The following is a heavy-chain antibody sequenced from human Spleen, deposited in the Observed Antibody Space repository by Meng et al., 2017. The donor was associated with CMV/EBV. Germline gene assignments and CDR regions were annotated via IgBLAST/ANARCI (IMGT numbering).Heavy chain of an antibody. CDR2: INWNGAST. Sequence: GESLKISCAASGFTFDDYTMHWVRQVPGKGLEWVSGINWNGASTGYADSVKGRFTISRDNAKNSLYLQMNSLRAEDTALYHCARDRRYSGSYYGGSGFDPWGQGTLVTVSS. V-gene: IGHV3-20*01. CDR1: GFTFDDYT. J-gene: IGHJ5*02. CDR3: ARDRRYSGSYYGGSGFDP. D-gene: IGHD1-26*01.